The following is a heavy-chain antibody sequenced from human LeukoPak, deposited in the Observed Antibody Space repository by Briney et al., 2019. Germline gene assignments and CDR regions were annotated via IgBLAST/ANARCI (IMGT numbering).Heavy chain of an antibody. V-gene: IGHV3-23*01. J-gene: IGHJ4*02. Sequence: GGSLRLSCAASGFTFSNYAMSWVRQAPGKGLEWVSAISGSGGSTYYADSVKGRFTISRDNSKNTLYLQMNSLRAEDTAVYYCAKRDYDSSGYPSQIDYWGQGTLVTVSS. D-gene: IGHD3-22*01. CDR1: GFTFSNYA. CDR3: AKRDYDSSGYPSQIDY. CDR2: ISGSGGST.